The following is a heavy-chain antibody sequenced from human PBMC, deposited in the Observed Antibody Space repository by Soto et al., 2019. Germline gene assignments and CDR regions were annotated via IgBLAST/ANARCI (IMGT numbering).Heavy chain of an antibody. J-gene: IGHJ4*02. Sequence: ASVKVSCKASGYTFTSYDINWVRQATGQGLEWMGWMNPNSGNTGYAQKFQGRVTMTRNTSISTAYMELSSLRSEDTAVYYCERGFMGYGAVYYFDYWGQGTLVTVSS. CDR2: MNPNSGNT. D-gene: IGHD5-12*01. V-gene: IGHV1-8*01. CDR1: GYTFTSYD. CDR3: ERGFMGYGAVYYFDY.